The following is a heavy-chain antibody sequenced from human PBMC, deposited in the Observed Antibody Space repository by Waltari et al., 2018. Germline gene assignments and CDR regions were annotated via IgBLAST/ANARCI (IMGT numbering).Heavy chain of an antibody. CDR1: GYTLTDYY. Sequence: EVQLVQSGAEVKKPGATVKISCKVSGYTLTDYYMHWVQQAPGTGLEWMGLVVPEDDETVYAEKFQGRVTITADTSTDIAYMELSSLRSEDTAVYYCATPLGSCSGGSCYSDAFDIWGQGTMVTVSS. V-gene: IGHV1-69-2*01. CDR2: VVPEDDET. CDR3: ATPLGSCSGGSCYSDAFDI. J-gene: IGHJ3*02. D-gene: IGHD2-15*01.